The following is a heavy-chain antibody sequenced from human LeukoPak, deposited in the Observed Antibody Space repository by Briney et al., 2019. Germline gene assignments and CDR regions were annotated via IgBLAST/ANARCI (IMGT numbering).Heavy chain of an antibody. V-gene: IGHV1-8*01. J-gene: IGHJ4*02. CDR1: GYTFTIYD. CDR2: MNPNSGHT. D-gene: IGHD5-18*01. Sequence: ASVKVSCKASGYTFTIYDINWVRQTSGQGLEWMGWMNPNSGHTGYAQKFQGRLTMTRNTSIRTAYMELTRLRSEDTAVYFCARGRGYLSSNLDSWGQGTLVTVSS. CDR3: ARGRGYLSSNLDS.